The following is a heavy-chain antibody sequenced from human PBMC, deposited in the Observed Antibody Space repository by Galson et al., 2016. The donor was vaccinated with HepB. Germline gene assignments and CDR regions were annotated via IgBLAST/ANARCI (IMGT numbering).Heavy chain of an antibody. J-gene: IGHJ5*02. CDR2: IYYSGRT. CDR3: ARHDGTRSLNWFDP. Sequence: ETLSLTCTVSGGSLSGYFWGWIRQPPGKGLEWIGYIYYSGRTGYNPSLKTRVTITVDTSKNQFSLKLSSVTAADTSVYYCARHDGTRSLNWFDPWGQGTLVTVSS. CDR1: GGSLSGYF. D-gene: IGHD1-1*01. V-gene: IGHV4-59*08.